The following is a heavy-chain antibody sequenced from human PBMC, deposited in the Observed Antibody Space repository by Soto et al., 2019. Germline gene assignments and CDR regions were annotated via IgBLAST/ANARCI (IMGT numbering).Heavy chain of an antibody. V-gene: IGHV1-46*03. CDR2: INPSGGST. Sequence: ASVKVSCKASGYTFTSYYMHWVRQAPGQGLEWMGIINPSGGSTSYAQKSQGRVTMTRDTSTSTVYMELSSLRSEDTAVYYCARGDPWDVVVVAATRGFDYWGQGTLVTVSS. CDR3: ARGDPWDVVVVAATRGFDY. CDR1: GYTFTSYY. J-gene: IGHJ4*02. D-gene: IGHD2-15*01.